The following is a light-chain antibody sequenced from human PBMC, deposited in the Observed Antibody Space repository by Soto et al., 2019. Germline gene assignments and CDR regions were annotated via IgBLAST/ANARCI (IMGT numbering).Light chain of an antibody. CDR1: SSEVGRYNL. CDR2: EGS. Sequence: QSALTQPASVSGSPGQSITISCTGTSSEVGRYNLVSWYQQHPGKAPKLMIYEGSKRPSGVSNRFSGSKSVNTASLTISGLQAEDEADYYCCSYAGSSTYVFGTGTKVTVL. J-gene: IGLJ1*01. V-gene: IGLV2-23*01. CDR3: CSYAGSSTYV.